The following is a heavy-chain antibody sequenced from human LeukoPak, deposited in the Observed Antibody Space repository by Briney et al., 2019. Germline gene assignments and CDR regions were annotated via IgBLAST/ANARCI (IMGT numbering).Heavy chain of an antibody. V-gene: IGHV1-2*02. Sequence: ASVKVSCKASGYTFTGHYMHWVRQAPGQGLEWMGWINPNSGGTNFAKNFQGRVTMTRDTSISTAYMELSSLKASDTAMYYCASQYSSIWYSLDYWGQGTLVTVSS. CDR1: GYTFTGHY. CDR2: INPNSGGT. J-gene: IGHJ4*02. CDR3: ASQYSSIWYSLDY. D-gene: IGHD6-13*01.